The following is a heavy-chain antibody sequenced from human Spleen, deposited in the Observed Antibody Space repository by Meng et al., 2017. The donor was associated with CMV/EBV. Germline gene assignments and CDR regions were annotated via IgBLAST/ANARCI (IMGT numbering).Heavy chain of an antibody. CDR3: ARDRLEGYYSGPGF. Sequence: GESLKISCAASGFTFSTYSMNWLRQTPGKGLELVAAIQTRRSSTLYSDTVKGRFTISRDNAKNSLSLEMNSLRDEDTAVYYCARDRLEGYYSGPGFWGQGTLVTVSS. D-gene: IGHD2/OR15-2a*01. CDR1: GFTFSTYS. V-gene: IGHV3-21*01. J-gene: IGHJ4*02. CDR2: IQTRRSST.